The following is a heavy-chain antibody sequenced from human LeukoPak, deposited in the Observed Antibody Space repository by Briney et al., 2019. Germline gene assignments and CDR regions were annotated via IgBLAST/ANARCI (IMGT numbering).Heavy chain of an antibody. V-gene: IGHV1-18*01. CDR1: GYTFTSYG. D-gene: IGHD3-22*01. CDR3: ARDSPYYDSSGYWHY. CDR2: ISAYNGNT. J-gene: IGHJ4*02. Sequence: ASVKVSCKASGYTFTSYGISWVRQAPGQGLEWMGWISAYNGNTNYAQKLQGRVTMTTDTSTSTAYMELRSLRSDDTAVYYCARDSPYYDSSGYWHYWGQGTLVTVSS.